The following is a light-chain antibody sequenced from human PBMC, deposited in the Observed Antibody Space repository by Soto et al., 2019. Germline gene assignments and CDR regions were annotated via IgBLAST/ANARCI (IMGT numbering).Light chain of an antibody. Sequence: QSAPTQPGSVSGSPGQSITISCTGSSSNVGGYTYVSWYQQHPGKAPRLIISDVTNRPSGFSIRFSGSKSGNTASLTISGLQAEDEADYYCASFARSGTGVIGGGTKLTVL. V-gene: IGLV2-14*03. CDR2: DVT. CDR3: ASFARSGTGV. CDR1: SSNVGGYTY. J-gene: IGLJ2*01.